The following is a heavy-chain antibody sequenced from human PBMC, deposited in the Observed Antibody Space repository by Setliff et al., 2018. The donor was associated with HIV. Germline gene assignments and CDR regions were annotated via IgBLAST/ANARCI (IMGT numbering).Heavy chain of an antibody. Sequence: SETLSLTCSFSGGSISSHYWSWIRQTPGKGLEWIGTIYNAGRISYNPSLRSRVTFSVDPSQNQFSLILRSVTAADTAVYYCARRSGWFYDYWGQGTLVTVSS. CDR2: IYNAGRI. J-gene: IGHJ4*02. D-gene: IGHD6-19*01. V-gene: IGHV4-59*11. CDR3: ARRSGWFYDY. CDR1: GGSISSHY.